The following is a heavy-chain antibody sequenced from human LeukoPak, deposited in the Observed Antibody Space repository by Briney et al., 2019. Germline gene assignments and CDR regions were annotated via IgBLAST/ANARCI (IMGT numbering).Heavy chain of an antibody. Sequence: GGSLRLSCAASGFTFSSYWMSWVRQAPGKGLEWVANIKQDGSEKYYVDSVKGRFTISRDNAKNSLYLQMNSLRSEDTAVYYCATESGSSYYFDYWGQGTLVTVSS. CDR2: IKQDGSEK. J-gene: IGHJ4*02. CDR3: ATESGSSYYFDY. D-gene: IGHD6-13*01. CDR1: GFTFSSYW. V-gene: IGHV3-7*03.